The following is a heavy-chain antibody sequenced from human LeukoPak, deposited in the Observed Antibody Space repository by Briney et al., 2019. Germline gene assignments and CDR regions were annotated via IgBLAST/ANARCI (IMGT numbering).Heavy chain of an antibody. D-gene: IGHD1-14*01. J-gene: IGHJ5*02. V-gene: IGHV3-30*02. CDR2: IRYDGSNK. CDR1: GFTFSSHW. CDR3: ARDIEATTSRGWFDP. Sequence: GGSLRLSCAASGFTFSSHWMSWVRQAPGKGLEWVAFIRYDGSNKYYADSVKGRFTISRDNSKNTLYLQMNSLRADDTAVYYCARDIEATTSRGWFDPWGQGTPVTVSS.